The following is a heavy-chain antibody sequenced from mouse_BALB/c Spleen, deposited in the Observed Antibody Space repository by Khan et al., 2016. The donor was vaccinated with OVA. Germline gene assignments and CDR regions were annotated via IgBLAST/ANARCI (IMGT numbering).Heavy chain of an antibody. Sequence: VQLQQSGTELVKPGASVRLSCKASGYTFTSYYMYWVKQRPGQGLEWIGEINPSDGDSNFNENFKRKTTLTVDKSSTTAYMQLSSLTAEDSAGYYWTRSGYGTFAYWGQGTLVTVSA. D-gene: IGHD4-1*01. CDR3: TRSGYGTFAY. CDR2: INPSDGDS. CDR1: GYTFTSYY. J-gene: IGHJ3*01. V-gene: IGHV1-53*01.